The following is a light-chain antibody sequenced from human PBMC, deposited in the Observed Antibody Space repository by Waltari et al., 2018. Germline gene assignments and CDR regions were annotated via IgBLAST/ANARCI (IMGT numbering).Light chain of an antibody. CDR3: QQTYTTPTWT. Sequence: DIQMTQSPLSLSASVGDRVTITCRARQTISKYFNWYQQKPGKAPKLLIHAASRLQSGVPSRFSGSGSETECTLTINSLQLEDCAIYYCQQTYTTPTWTFGQGTRVDIK. CDR2: AAS. V-gene: IGKV1-39*01. CDR1: QTISKY. J-gene: IGKJ1*01.